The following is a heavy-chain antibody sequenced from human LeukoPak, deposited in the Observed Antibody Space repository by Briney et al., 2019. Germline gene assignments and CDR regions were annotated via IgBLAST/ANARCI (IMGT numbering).Heavy chain of an antibody. D-gene: IGHD4-23*01. CDR3: ARDDYGGNRGFDY. J-gene: IGHJ4*02. V-gene: IGHV4-4*07. CDR2: IYTSGST. CDR1: GASISSYY. Sequence: SETLSLTCTISGASISSYYWSWIRQPAGKGLEWIGRIYTSGSTNYNPSLKSRVTTSVDTSKNQFSLKLSSVTAADTAVYYCARDDYGGNRGFDYWGQGTLVTVSS.